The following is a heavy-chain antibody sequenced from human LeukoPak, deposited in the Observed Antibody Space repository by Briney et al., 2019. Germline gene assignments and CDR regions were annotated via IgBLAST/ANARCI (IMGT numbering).Heavy chain of an antibody. CDR3: AREGSRRATDY. J-gene: IGHJ4*02. V-gene: IGHV4-38-2*02. CDR1: GYSISSGYY. Sequence: SETLSLTCTVSGYSISSGYYWGWIRQPPGKGLEWIGSIYHSGSTYYNPSLKSRVTISVDTSKNQFSLKLSSVTAADTAVYYCAREGSRRATDYWGQGTLVTVSS. D-gene: IGHD1-26*01. CDR2: IYHSGST.